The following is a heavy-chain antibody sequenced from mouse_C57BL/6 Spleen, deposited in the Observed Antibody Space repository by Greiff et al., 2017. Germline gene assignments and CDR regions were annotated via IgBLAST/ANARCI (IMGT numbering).Heavy chain of an antibody. CDR3: ARPGGDY. D-gene: IGHD4-1*01. Sequence: QVQLKESGPELVKPGASVKISCKASGYAFSSSWMNWVKQRPGKGLEWIGRIYPGDGDTNYNGKFKGKATLTADKSSSTAYMQLSSLTSEDSAVYFCARPGGDYWGQGTTLTVSS. V-gene: IGHV1-82*01. CDR2: IYPGDGDT. J-gene: IGHJ2*01. CDR1: GYAFSSSW.